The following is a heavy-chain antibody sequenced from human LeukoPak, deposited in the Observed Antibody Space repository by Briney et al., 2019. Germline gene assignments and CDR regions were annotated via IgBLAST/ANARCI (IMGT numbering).Heavy chain of an antibody. Sequence: SETLSLTCTVSGGSISSGSYYWSWIRQPAGKGLEWIGRIYTSGSTNYNPSLKSRVTISVDTSKNQFSLKLSSVTAADTAVYYCARLRGDRAVDYWGQGTLVTVSS. CDR3: ARLRGDRAVDY. D-gene: IGHD5-12*01. J-gene: IGHJ4*02. CDR2: IYTSGST. V-gene: IGHV4-61*02. CDR1: GGSISSGSYY.